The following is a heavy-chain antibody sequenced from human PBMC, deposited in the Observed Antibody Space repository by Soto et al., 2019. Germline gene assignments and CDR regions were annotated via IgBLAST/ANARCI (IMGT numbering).Heavy chain of an antibody. CDR2: IIPIVGTA. CDR3: ARRTLVATSDYYYYYGRDV. D-gene: IGHD5-12*01. CDR1: GGTFSSYA. J-gene: IGHJ6*02. Sequence: QVQLVQSGAEVKKPGSSVKVSCQASGGTFSSYAISWVLQAPGQGLEWMGGIIPIVGTANYAQKCQGSVTINADESTSTAYMELSSLRSEDTAVYYCARRTLVATSDYYYYYGRDVWGQGTTVTVSS. V-gene: IGHV1-69*01.